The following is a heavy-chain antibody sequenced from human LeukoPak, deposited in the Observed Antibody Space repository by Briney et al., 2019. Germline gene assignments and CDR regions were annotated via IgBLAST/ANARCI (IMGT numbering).Heavy chain of an antibody. CDR1: GASISSTTYY. D-gene: IGHD6-19*01. CDR3: ARHKYSSGWPPEGAFDI. Sequence: SETLFLTCTVSGASISSTTYYWGWIRQPPRKGLEWIASIYYSGSTYYNPSLKSRVTISVDTSKNQFSLKLSSVTAADTAVYYCARHKYSSGWPPEGAFDIWGQGTMVTVSS. CDR2: IYYSGST. V-gene: IGHV4-39*01. J-gene: IGHJ3*02.